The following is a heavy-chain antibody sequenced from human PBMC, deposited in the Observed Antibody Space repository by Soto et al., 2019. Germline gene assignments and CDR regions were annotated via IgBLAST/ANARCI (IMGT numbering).Heavy chain of an antibody. CDR1: GFTFSSYA. J-gene: IGHJ4*02. D-gene: IGHD3-3*01. V-gene: IGHV3-23*01. Sequence: GGSLRLSCAGSGFTFSSYAMSWVRQAPGKGLEWVSAISGSGGSTYYADSVKGRFTISRDNSKNTLYLQMSSLRAEHTAVYYCAKDEVNDFWSGYYTGGHWGRGTLVTLSS. CDR2: ISGSGGST. CDR3: AKDEVNDFWSGYYTGGH.